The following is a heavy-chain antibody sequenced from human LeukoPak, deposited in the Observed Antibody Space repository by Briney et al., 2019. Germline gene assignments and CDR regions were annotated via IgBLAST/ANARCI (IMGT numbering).Heavy chain of an antibody. CDR2: IYTTGRT. D-gene: IGHD3-10*01. J-gene: IGHJ5*02. V-gene: IGHV4-4*07. CDR3: ARDLPSYYFDSGNMFDP. CDR1: GGAISSYY. Sequence: SETLSLTCTVSGGAISSYYWSWIRQPGAKGLEWIGRIYTTGRTDYSASLKSRVTMSVDTSNNQFSLKLSSVTAADTAVYYCARDLPSYYFDSGNMFDPWGQGILVTVSS.